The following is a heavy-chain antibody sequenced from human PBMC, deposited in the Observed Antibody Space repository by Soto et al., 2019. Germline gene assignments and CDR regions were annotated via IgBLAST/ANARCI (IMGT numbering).Heavy chain of an antibody. D-gene: IGHD6-25*01. J-gene: IGHJ4*03. Sequence: GASLKISCKASGYDFTNYWIAWVRQTPGRGLEWMGMIYPGDSDIRYHPSFPGRVTISDDKSITSAFVQWGSLKASDSAIEDCARFAAPRMQRSSMSFHLWGLGTLVTVSS. CDR1: GYDFTNYW. CDR2: IYPGDSDI. CDR3: ARFAAPRMQRSSMSFHL. V-gene: IGHV5-51*01.